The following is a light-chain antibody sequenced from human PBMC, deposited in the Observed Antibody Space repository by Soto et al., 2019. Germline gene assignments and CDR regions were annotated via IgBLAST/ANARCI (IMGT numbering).Light chain of an antibody. CDR2: LGS. J-gene: IGKJ1*01. V-gene: IGKV2-28*01. Sequence: DIVMTQSPLSLPVTPGEPASISCRSSQSLLHSNGYNYLDWYLQKPGQSPQLLIYLGSNRASGVPDRFSGSGSGTDFTLKISRVEAEDVGVYYCMQALQTPTFDQGTKVEIK. CDR3: MQALQTPT. CDR1: QSLLHSNGYNY.